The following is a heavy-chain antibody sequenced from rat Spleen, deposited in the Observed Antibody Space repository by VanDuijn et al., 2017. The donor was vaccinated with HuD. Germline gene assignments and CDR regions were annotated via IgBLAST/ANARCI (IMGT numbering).Heavy chain of an antibody. D-gene: IGHD1-11*01. J-gene: IGHJ4*01. CDR1: GFTFNNYW. CDR2: ITNTGGST. CDR3: TRDGTEGYVMDA. Sequence: EVQLVESGGGLVQPGRSLKLSCVASGFTFNNYWMTWIRQAPGKGLEWVASITNTGGSTYYPDSVKGRFTISRDNAKSTLYLQMNSLRSEDTATYYCTRDGTEGYVMDAWGQGASVTVSS. V-gene: IGHV5-31*01.